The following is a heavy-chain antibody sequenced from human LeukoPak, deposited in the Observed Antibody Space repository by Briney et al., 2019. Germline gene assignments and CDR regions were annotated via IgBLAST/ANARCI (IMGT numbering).Heavy chain of an antibody. Sequence: KPSEALSLTCTVSGGSINFYYWSWIRQPAGKGLEWIWRIYSTGSTNYSPSLKSRVTMSVDKSKKQFSLDLSSVTAADTAVYYCARGIADRYSFDSWGQGTLVTVSS. J-gene: IGHJ4*02. CDR3: ARGIADRYSFDS. V-gene: IGHV4-4*07. CDR2: IYSTGST. CDR1: GGSINFYY. D-gene: IGHD2-21*02.